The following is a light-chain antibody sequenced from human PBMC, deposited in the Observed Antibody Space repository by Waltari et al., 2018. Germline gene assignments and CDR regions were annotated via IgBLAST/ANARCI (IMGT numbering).Light chain of an antibody. J-gene: IGKJ4*01. CDR1: QSVSSN. CDR3: QQYNNWPLT. V-gene: IGKV3-15*01. Sequence: EIVMTQSPATLSVSPGERATIPSRASQSVSSNLAWYQQKPGQAPRLLIYGASTRATGIPARFSGSGSGTEFTLTISSMQSGDFAVYYCQQYNNWPLTFGGGTKVEIK. CDR2: GAS.